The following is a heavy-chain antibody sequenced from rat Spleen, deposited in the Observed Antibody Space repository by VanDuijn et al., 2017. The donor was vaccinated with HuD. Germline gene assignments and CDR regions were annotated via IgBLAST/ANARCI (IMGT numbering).Heavy chain of an antibody. CDR2: ISYDGSRI. J-gene: IGHJ2*01. Sequence: EVQLVESGGGLVQPGRSLKLSCAASGFTFSNYGMAWVRQTLTKGLEWVAIISYDGSRIYYRDSVKGRFTISRDNAKSTLYLQMDSLRSEDTATYYCVRGNFYSDYWGQGVMVTVSS. CDR1: GFTFSNYG. V-gene: IGHV5-29*01. CDR3: VRGNFYSDY. D-gene: IGHD1-3*01.